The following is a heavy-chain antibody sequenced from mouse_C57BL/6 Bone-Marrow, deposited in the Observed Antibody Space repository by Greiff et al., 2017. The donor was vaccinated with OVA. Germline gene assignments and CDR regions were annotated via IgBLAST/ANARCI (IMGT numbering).Heavy chain of an antibody. J-gene: IGHJ4*01. CDR1: GFSLTSYG. CDR3: AKSSGYRGAMDY. D-gene: IGHD3-2*02. V-gene: IGHV2-6*01. CDR2: IWGVGST. Sequence: QVHVQQSGPGLVAPSQSLSITCTVSGFSLTSYGVDWVRQSPGKGLEWLGVIWGVGSTNYNSALKSRLSISKDNSKSQVFLKMNSLQTDDTAMYYCAKSSGYRGAMDYWGQGTSVTVSS.